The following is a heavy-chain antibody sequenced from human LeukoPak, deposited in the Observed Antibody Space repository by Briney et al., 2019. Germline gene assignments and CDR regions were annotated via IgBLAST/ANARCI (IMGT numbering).Heavy chain of an antibody. CDR2: IYYSGST. Sequence: PSETLSLTCTVSGASIISDTYYWGWIRQPPGKGLEWIGSIYYSGSTYYSPSLKSRVTMSVDTSTNQFSLKLISVTAADTALYYCARNFYARSGYYLDDFYFDFWGQGTLVTVSS. V-gene: IGHV4-39*07. J-gene: IGHJ4*02. CDR3: ARNFYARSGYYLDDFYFDF. CDR1: GASIISDTYY. D-gene: IGHD3-22*01.